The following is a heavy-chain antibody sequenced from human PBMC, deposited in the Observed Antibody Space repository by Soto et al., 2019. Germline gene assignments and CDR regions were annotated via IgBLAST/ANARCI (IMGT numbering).Heavy chain of an antibody. CDR3: ARVVTAYYYYGMDV. CDR2: IYYSGST. D-gene: IGHD2-21*02. CDR1: GGSISSGDYY. V-gene: IGHV4-30-4*01. Sequence: SETLSLTCTVSGGSISSGDYYWSWIRQPPGKGLEWIGYIYYSGSTYYNPSLKSRVTISVDTSKNQFSLKLSSVTAAATAVYYCARVVTAYYYYGMDVWGQGTTVTVSS. J-gene: IGHJ6*02.